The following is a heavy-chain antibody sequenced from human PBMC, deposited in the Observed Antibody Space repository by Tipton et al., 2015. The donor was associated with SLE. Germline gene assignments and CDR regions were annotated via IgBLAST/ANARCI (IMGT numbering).Heavy chain of an antibody. CDR2: IFYSGGT. J-gene: IGHJ4*02. D-gene: IGHD6-19*01. CDR1: GGSISSGSYY. Sequence: TLSLTCTVSGGSISSGSYYWTWIRQPPGKGLEWIGNIFYSGGTNYSPFLNSRITISVDTSKNQLSLNVISMTAADTAVYYCARLAVAGMWYYFDFWGQGAPVTVSS. V-gene: IGHV4-61*01. CDR3: ARLAVAGMWYYFDF.